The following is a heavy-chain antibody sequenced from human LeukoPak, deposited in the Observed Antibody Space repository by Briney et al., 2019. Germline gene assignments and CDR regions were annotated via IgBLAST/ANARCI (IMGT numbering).Heavy chain of an antibody. CDR1: GGTFSSYA. D-gene: IGHD1-1*01. V-gene: IGHV1-69*01. CDR2: IIPIFGTA. J-gene: IGHJ4*02. CDR3: AREGRDWFNTVQLERRDENYFDY. Sequence: GASVKVSCKASGGTFSSYAISWVRQAPGQGLEWMGGIIPIFGTANYAQKFQGRVTITADESTSTAYMELSSLRSEDTAVYYCAREGRDWFNTVQLERRDENYFDYWGQGTLVTVSS.